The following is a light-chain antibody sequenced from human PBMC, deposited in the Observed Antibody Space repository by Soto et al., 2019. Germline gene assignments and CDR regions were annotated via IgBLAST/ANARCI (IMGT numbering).Light chain of an antibody. Sequence: AIPLTQSPSSLSASVGDRVTITCRASQGISTALAWYQQKPGKAPEFLIFDASILGPGVPSRFSGSGSETDFTLTISILQPEDVATYSRQQGHHYPYSFGQGTKVEI. CDR2: DAS. V-gene: IGKV1D-13*01. CDR1: QGISTA. CDR3: QQGHHYPYS. J-gene: IGKJ2*03.